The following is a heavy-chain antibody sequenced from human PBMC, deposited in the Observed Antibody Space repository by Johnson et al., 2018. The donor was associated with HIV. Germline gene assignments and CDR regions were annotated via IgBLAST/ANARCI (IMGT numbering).Heavy chain of an antibody. V-gene: IGHV3-30*03. CDR1: GFTFSSYG. D-gene: IGHD3-16*01. Sequence: QLVESGGGVVQPGRSLRLSCAASGFTFSSYGMHWVRQAPGKGLEWVAVISYDGSNKYYADSVKGRFTISRDNSKNTLYLQMNSLRAEDTAVYYCARDVKVCAFDIWGQGTMVTVSS. J-gene: IGHJ3*02. CDR3: ARDVKVCAFDI. CDR2: ISYDGSNK.